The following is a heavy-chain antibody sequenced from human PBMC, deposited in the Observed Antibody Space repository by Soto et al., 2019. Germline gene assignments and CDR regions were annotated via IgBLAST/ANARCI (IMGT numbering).Heavy chain of an antibody. V-gene: IGHV4-31*03. D-gene: IGHD6-6*01. CDR3: AREGAAPYYYYGMDV. Sequence: QVQLQESGPGLVKPSQTLSLTCTVSGGSISSGGYFWSWIRQHPGKGLEWIGFIYYSGSTYYNPSLQGRVTIAVDKSKTQFSLKLSSVTAADTAVYYCAREGAAPYYYYGMDVWGQGTTVTVSS. CDR1: GGSISSGGYF. CDR2: IYYSGST. J-gene: IGHJ6*02.